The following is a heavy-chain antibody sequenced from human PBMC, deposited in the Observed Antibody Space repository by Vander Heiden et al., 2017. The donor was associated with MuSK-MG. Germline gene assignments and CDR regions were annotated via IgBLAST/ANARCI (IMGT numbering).Heavy chain of an antibody. Sequence: EVQLVEAGGGLGQPGRSLRLSCTAAGFTFGDYAMSWFRQAPGKGLEWVGFIRSKAYGGTTEYAASVKGRFTISRDDSKSIAYLQMNSLKTEDTAVYYCTRVSSGWWDYYYGMDVWGQGTTVTVSS. CDR2: IRSKAYGGTT. J-gene: IGHJ6*02. D-gene: IGHD6-19*01. CDR1: GFTFGDYA. CDR3: TRVSSGWWDYYYGMDV. V-gene: IGHV3-49*03.